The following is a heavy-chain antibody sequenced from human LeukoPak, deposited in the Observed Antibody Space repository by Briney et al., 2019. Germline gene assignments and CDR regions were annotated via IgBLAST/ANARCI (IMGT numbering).Heavy chain of an antibody. V-gene: IGHV1-8*01. J-gene: IGHJ6*02. CDR2: MNPNSGNT. Sequence: ASVKVSCKASGYTFTSYDINWVRQATGQGLEWMGWMNPNSGNTGYAQKFQGRVTMTRNTSISTAYMELSSLRSEDTAVYYCARGGDRHYDILTGYPLYYYYGMDVWGQGTTVTVSS. CDR3: ARGGDRHYDILTGYPLYYYYGMDV. D-gene: IGHD3-9*01. CDR1: GYTFTSYD.